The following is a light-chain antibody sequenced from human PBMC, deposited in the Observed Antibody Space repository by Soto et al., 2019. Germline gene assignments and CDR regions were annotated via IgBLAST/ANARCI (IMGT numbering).Light chain of an antibody. Sequence: EVVLTQSPATLSLSPGERATLSCRASQSVGSHLAWYQQKPGQAPRLLIYDTTNRATGIPVRFRGSGSETDFTLTIGSLQPEDSAVYYCQQRTNWPKTFGQGTKLEIK. CDR1: QSVGSH. V-gene: IGKV3-11*01. J-gene: IGKJ2*01. CDR2: DTT. CDR3: QQRTNWPKT.